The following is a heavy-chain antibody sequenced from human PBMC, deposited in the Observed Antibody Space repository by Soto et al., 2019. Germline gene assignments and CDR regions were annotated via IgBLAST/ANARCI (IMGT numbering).Heavy chain of an antibody. J-gene: IGHJ4*02. D-gene: IGHD7-27*01. Sequence: EVQLVESGGGLVQPGGSLRLSCAASGFTFTRYSMSWVRQAPGKGLEWISYITTSSSTIYYADSVKGRFTISRDNAKSSLFLQMNSLRAEDTAVYYCVRDRTGGPFDYWGQGTLVTVSS. V-gene: IGHV3-48*01. CDR3: VRDRTGGPFDY. CDR1: GFTFTRYS. CDR2: ITTSSSTI.